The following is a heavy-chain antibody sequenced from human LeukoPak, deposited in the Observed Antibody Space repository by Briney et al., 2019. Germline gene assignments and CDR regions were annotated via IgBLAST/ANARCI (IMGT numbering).Heavy chain of an antibody. Sequence: GGSLRLSCAASGFTFSSYGMHWVRQAPGKGLEWVAFIRYDGSNKYYADSVKGRFTISRDNSKNTLYLKMNSLRAEDTAVYYCAKGHSSGFGYYFDYWGQGTLVTVSS. CDR1: GFTFSSYG. V-gene: IGHV3-30*02. J-gene: IGHJ4*02. CDR3: AKGHSSGFGYYFDY. CDR2: IRYDGSNK. D-gene: IGHD3-22*01.